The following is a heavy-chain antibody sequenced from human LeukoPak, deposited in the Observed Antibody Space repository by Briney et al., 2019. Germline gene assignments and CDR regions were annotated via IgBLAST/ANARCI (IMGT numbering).Heavy chain of an antibody. V-gene: IGHV3-21*04. J-gene: IGHJ3*02. CDR3: AKYLGERFLTDAFDI. D-gene: IGHD3-3*01. Sequence: GGSLRLSCAASGFTFSSYSMNWVRQAPGKGLEWVSSISSSSSYIYYADSVKGRFTISRDNSKNTLYLQMNSLRAEDTAVYYCAKYLGERFLTDAFDIRGQGTMVTVSS. CDR2: ISSSSSYI. CDR1: GFTFSSYS.